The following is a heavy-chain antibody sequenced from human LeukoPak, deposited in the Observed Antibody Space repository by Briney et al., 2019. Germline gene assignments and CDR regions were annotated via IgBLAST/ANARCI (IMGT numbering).Heavy chain of an antibody. CDR2: INPKSGGT. CDR3: AREEYGFDP. J-gene: IGHJ5*02. Sequence: ASVKVSCKASGYTFTGYYMHWVRQAPGQGLEWMGWINPKSGGTNYAQKFQGRVTMTRDTSIRTDYMELSRLRSDDTAVYYCAREEYGFDPWGQGTLVTVSS. CDR1: GYTFTGYY. V-gene: IGHV1-2*02. D-gene: IGHD2-2*01.